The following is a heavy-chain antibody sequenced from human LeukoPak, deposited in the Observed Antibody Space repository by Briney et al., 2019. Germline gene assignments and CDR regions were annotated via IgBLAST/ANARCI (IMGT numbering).Heavy chain of an antibody. CDR2: NYHSGST. CDR1: GYSISSGYY. V-gene: IGHV4-38-2*02. J-gene: IGHJ5*02. Sequence: MSSETLSLTCTVSGYSISSGYYWGWIRQPPGKGLEWIGNNYHSGSTYYNPSLKSRVTISVDTSKNQFSLKLNSVTAADTAMYYCARDGDYGSPYGSWGQGILVTVSS. CDR3: ARDGDYGSPYGS. D-gene: IGHD3-10*01.